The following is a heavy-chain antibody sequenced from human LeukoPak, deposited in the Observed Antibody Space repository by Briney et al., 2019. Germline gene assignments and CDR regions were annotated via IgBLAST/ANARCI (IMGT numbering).Heavy chain of an antibody. J-gene: IGHJ4*02. V-gene: IGHV4-59*01. CDR1: GGSISSYY. Sequence: SETLSLTCTVSGGSISSYYWSWIRQPPGKGLEWIGYIYYSGSTNYNPSLKSRVTISVDTSKNQFSLKLSSVTAADTAVYYCAREDYYDSSGFDYWGQGTLVTVSS. CDR3: AREDYYDSSGFDY. D-gene: IGHD3-22*01. CDR2: IYYSGST.